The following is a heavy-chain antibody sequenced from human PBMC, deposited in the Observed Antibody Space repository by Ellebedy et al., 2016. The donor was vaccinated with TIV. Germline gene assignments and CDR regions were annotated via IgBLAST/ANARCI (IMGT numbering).Heavy chain of an antibody. D-gene: IGHD1-7*01. V-gene: IGHV4-61*01. Sequence: SETLSLTXTVPSGSASSGSGTNHNYFWSWIRQPPGKGLEWIGHTHYTGITQYNPSLESRVTMSVDTSKNQFSLKLSSVTAADTAVYYCARVFLGLPEGNAFDIWGQGTLVTVSS. J-gene: IGHJ3*02. CDR2: THYTGIT. CDR1: SGSASSGSGTNHNYF. CDR3: ARVFLGLPEGNAFDI.